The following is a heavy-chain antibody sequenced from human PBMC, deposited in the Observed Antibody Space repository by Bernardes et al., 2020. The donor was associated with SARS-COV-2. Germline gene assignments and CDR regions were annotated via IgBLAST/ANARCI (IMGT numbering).Heavy chain of an antibody. Sequence: GGSLRLSCAASGFTFSRYGMHWVRQAPGKGLEWVAIIWTDGTNEYYAESVKGRFTISRDNSKNTLYLQMNSLRVEDTAVYYCAREFSSNWYFEGFDHWGQGTLVTVSS. J-gene: IGHJ4*02. CDR2: IWTDGTNE. CDR3: AREFSSNWYFEGFDH. D-gene: IGHD6-13*01. V-gene: IGHV3-33*01. CDR1: GFTFSRYG.